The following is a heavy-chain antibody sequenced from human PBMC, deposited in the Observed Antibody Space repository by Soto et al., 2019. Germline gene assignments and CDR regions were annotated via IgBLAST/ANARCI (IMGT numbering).Heavy chain of an antibody. J-gene: IGHJ6*02. D-gene: IGHD3-10*01. CDR1: GFTFSSYG. Sequence: QVQLVESGGGVVQPGRSLRLSCAASGFTFSSYGMHWVRQAPGKGLEWVAVISYDGSNKYYADSVKGRFTISRDNSKNTLYLQMNSLRAEDTAVYYCAKARLLWFGELLFLCGGEDGMDVWGQGTTVTVSS. CDR3: AKARLLWFGELLFLCGGEDGMDV. CDR2: ISYDGSNK. V-gene: IGHV3-30*18.